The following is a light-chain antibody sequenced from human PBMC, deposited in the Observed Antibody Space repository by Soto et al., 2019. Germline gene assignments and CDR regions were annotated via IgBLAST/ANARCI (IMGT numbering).Light chain of an antibody. V-gene: IGKV3-20*01. CDR2: SAS. J-gene: IGKJ1*01. CDR3: QQYGSSPLT. CDR1: QSVSSSY. Sequence: EIVLTQSPGTLSLSPGERATLSCKASQSVSSSYLAWYQQKAGQAPRLLIYSASSRATGIPDMFSGSWAGTDFTLTISRLEPEDFAVYCCQQYGSSPLTFGQGNKVEIK.